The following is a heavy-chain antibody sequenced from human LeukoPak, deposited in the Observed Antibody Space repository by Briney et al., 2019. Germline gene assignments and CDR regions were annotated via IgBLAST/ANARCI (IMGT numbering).Heavy chain of an antibody. J-gene: IGHJ6*03. V-gene: IGHV3-20*04. CDR2: INWNGGST. D-gene: IGHD2-2*01. CDR3: ARTPVVAPAAIARRSDYYYYYMDV. CDR1: GFTFDDYG. Sequence: GGSLRLSCAASGFTFDDYGMSRVRQAPGKGLEWVSGINWNGGSTGYADSVKGRFTISRDNAKNSLYLQMNSLRAEDTALYYCARTPVVAPAAIARRSDYYYYYMDVWGKGTTVTVSS.